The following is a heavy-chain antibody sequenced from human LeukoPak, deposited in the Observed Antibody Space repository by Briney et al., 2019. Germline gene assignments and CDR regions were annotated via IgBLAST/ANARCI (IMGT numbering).Heavy chain of an antibody. J-gene: IGHJ6*03. D-gene: IGHD2-2*01. V-gene: IGHV3-48*03. CDR2: ISSSGSTI. CDR1: GFTFSSYE. CDR3: ASAVPAASYYYYYYMDV. Sequence: PGGSLRLSCAASGFTFSSYEMNWVRQAPGKGLEWVSYISSSGSTIYYADSVKGRFTISRDNAKNSLYLQMNSLRAEDTAVYYCASAVPAASYYYYYYMDVWGKGTTVTISS.